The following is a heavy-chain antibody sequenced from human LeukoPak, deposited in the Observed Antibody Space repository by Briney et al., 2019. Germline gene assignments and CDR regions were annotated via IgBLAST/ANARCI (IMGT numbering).Heavy chain of an antibody. CDR1: GGSISSSSYY. CDR2: IYYSGST. Sequence: PSETLSLTCTVSGGSISSSSYYWGWIRQPPGKGLEWIGSIYYSGSTYYNPSLKSRVTISVDTSKNQFSLKLSSVTAADTAVYYCARDRRGITPNWFDPWGQGTLVTVSS. J-gene: IGHJ5*02. D-gene: IGHD3-10*01. CDR3: ARDRRGITPNWFDP. V-gene: IGHV4-39*07.